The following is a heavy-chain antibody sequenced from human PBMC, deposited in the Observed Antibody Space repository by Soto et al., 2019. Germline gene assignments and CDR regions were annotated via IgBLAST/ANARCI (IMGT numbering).Heavy chain of an antibody. Sequence: EGSLRLSCAGSGFTLSYHYIDWVRQAPGKGLEWVGRSRDKPQGYSTAYAASVKGRFTTSRDESKNSAYLQMNSLKTEDTAVYYCVRATYFSDSSGYTRCLDYWGQGTLVTVSS. CDR2: SRDKPQGYST. CDR1: GFTLSYHY. CDR3: VRATYFSDSSGYTRCLDY. D-gene: IGHD3-22*01. V-gene: IGHV3-72*01. J-gene: IGHJ4*02.